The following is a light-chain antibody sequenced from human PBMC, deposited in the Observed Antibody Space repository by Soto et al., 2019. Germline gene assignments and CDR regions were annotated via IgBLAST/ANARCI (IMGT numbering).Light chain of an antibody. CDR3: QQLNNYPRT. V-gene: IGKV1-9*01. CDR2: AAS. CDR1: QGISNY. Sequence: IHFNQSTSSLSASVGDRVTITCRAGQGISNYLAWYQQKPGKAPNLLIYAASTLQSGVPSRFSGSGSGTDFTLTISSLRPEDFATYYCQQLNNYPRTFGQGSIVDIK. J-gene: IGKJ1*01.